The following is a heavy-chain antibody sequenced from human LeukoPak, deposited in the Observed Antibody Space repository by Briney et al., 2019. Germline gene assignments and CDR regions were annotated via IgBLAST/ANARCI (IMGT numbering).Heavy chain of an antibody. CDR3: ARISRDYYYYYYMDV. CDR1: GCTFTGYY. CDR2: INPNSGGT. Sequence: ASVKVSCKASGCTFTGYYMHWVRQAPGQGLEWMGWINPNSGGTNYAQKFQGRVTMTRDTSISTAYMELSRLRSDDTAVYYCARISRDYYYYYYMDVWGKGTTVTVSS. D-gene: IGHD3-3*02. J-gene: IGHJ6*03. V-gene: IGHV1-2*02.